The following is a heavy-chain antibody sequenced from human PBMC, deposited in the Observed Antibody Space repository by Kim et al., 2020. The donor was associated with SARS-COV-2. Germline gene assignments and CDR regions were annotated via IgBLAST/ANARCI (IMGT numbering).Heavy chain of an antibody. D-gene: IGHD6-13*01. J-gene: IGHJ4*02. CDR2: IKQDGSEK. V-gene: IGHV3-7*01. CDR3: ATWGVTKSSPAGMQQVVRRYFDY. CDR1: GFTFISYW. Sequence: GGSLRLSCAASGFTFISYWMSWVRQAPGKGLEWVATIKQDGSEKYYVDSVKGRFTISRDNAKNSLYLQMNSLRAEDTAVYYCATWGVTKSSPAGMQQVVRRYFDYWGQGILVTVSS.